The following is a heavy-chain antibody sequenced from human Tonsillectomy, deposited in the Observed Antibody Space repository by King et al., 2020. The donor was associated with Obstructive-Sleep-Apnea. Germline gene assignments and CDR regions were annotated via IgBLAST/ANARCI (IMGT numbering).Heavy chain of an antibody. CDR1: GGSISSYY. Sequence: QLQESGPGLVKPSETLSLTCTVSGGSISSYYWSWIRQPPGKGLEWIGYIYYSGSTNYNPSLKSRVTISVDTSKSQFSLKLSSVTAADTAVYYCARARGVGDPTSGYTSYFDYWGQGTLVTVSS. D-gene: IGHD4-17*01. CDR3: ARARGVGDPTSGYTSYFDY. V-gene: IGHV4-59*01. CDR2: IYYSGST. J-gene: IGHJ4*02.